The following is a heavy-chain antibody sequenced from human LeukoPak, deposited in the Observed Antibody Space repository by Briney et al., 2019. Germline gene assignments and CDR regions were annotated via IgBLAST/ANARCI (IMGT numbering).Heavy chain of an antibody. V-gene: IGHV4-34*01. Sequence: SETLSLTCTVSGGSISSYYWSWIRQPPGKGLEWIGEINHSGSANYNPSLMSRVTISLGTSKNHFSLNLSSVTAADTAVYYCARGQGTVTTHWGQGTLVTVSS. D-gene: IGHD4-17*01. CDR3: ARGQGTVTTH. CDR1: GGSISSYY. CDR2: INHSGSA. J-gene: IGHJ4*02.